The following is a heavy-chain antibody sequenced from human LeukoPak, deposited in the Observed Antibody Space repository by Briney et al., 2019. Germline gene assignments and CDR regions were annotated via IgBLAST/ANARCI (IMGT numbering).Heavy chain of an antibody. V-gene: IGHV4-61*02. CDR1: GGSISSGSYY. Sequence: SETLSLTCTVSGGSISSGSYYWSWIRQPAGKGLEWIGRIYTSGSTNYNPSLKSRVTISVDTSKNQFSLKLSSVTAADTAVYYCARGDSGYDRRGYFDYWGQGTLVTVSS. CDR3: ARGDSGYDRRGYFDY. CDR2: IYTSGST. D-gene: IGHD5-12*01. J-gene: IGHJ4*02.